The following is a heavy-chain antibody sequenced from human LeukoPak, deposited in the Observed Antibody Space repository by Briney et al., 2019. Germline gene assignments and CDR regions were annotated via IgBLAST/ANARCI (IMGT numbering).Heavy chain of an antibody. J-gene: IGHJ4*02. D-gene: IGHD2-21*01. V-gene: IGHV3-74*01. CDR1: GFTLNYFW. CDR2: INNDGTAT. CDR3: AIVSEY. Sequence: GGSLRLSCEASGFTLNYFWLHWVGKVPGKGLVWVSGINNDGTATYYADSVKGRFTISRDNAKNTVYLQMNGLRAEDTTVYYCAIVSEYWGQGTLITVSS.